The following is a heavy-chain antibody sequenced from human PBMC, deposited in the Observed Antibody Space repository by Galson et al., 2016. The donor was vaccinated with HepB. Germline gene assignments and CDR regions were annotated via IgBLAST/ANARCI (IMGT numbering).Heavy chain of an antibody. Sequence: SLRLSCAASGFPFTSYGMSWVRQAPGKGLEWVSGISDSGRTTCYADSVKGRFTISRDNFKNTLYLQMNSLRAEDTAVYYCAKDVRWWNYWGQGTLVSVTS. CDR3: AKDVRWWNY. CDR2: ISDSGRTT. V-gene: IGHV3-23*01. J-gene: IGHJ4*02. CDR1: GFPFTSYG. D-gene: IGHD5-24*01.